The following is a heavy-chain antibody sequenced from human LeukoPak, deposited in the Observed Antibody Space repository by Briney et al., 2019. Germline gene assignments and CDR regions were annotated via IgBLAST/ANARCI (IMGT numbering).Heavy chain of an antibody. CDR1: GGSISSSSYY. V-gene: IGHV4-39*07. J-gene: IGHJ4*02. CDR2: INHSGST. Sequence: SETLSLTCTVSGGSISSSSYYWGWIRQPPGKGLEWIGEINHSGSTSYNPSLKSRVTISVDTSKNQFSLKLSSVTAADTAVYYCARLSRHDYDDYWGQGTLVTVSS. CDR3: ARLSRHDYDDY. D-gene: IGHD2/OR15-2a*01.